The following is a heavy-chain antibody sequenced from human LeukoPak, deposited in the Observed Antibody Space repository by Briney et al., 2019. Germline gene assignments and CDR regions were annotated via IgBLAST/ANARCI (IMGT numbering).Heavy chain of an antibody. D-gene: IGHD3-16*01. CDR3: AKGGDNSAFLFY. J-gene: IGHJ4*02. Sequence: GESLKISCKGSGYSFTNYWIGWVRQMPGRGLKGMGIIYPGDSDTRYSPSFQGQVTFSADKSISTAYLQWSSLKASDTAMYYCAKGGDNSAFLFYWGQGTMVTVSS. V-gene: IGHV5-51*01. CDR1: GYSFTNYW. CDR2: IYPGDSDT.